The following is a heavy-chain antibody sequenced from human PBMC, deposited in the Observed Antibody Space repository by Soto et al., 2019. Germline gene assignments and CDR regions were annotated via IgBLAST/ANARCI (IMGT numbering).Heavy chain of an antibody. D-gene: IGHD1-7*01. CDR2: IIPIFGTV. CDR3: ARELGETGTTGLLDY. CDR1: GGTFSSYA. J-gene: IGHJ4*02. Sequence: QVQLVQSGAEVKKPGSSVKVSCNASGGTFSSYAISWVRQAPGEGLEWMGGIIPIFGTVNYAQKFQGRVTITADESTSTAYMELSSLRSEDTAVYYCARELGETGTTGLLDYWGQGTLVTVSS. V-gene: IGHV1-69*12.